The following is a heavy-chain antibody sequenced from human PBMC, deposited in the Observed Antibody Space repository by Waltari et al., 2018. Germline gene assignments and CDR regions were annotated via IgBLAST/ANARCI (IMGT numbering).Heavy chain of an antibody. CDR1: GGSFSGYY. J-gene: IGHJ6*02. V-gene: IGHV4-34*01. Sequence: QVQLQQWGAGLLKPSETLSLTCAVYGGSFSGYYWSWIRQPPGKGLEWIGEINHSGSTNYNPSLKSRVTISVDTSKNQFSLKLSSVTAADTAVYYCAKIMTTGADGMDVWGQGTTVTVSS. CDR3: AKIMTTGADGMDV. D-gene: IGHD4-4*01. CDR2: INHSGST.